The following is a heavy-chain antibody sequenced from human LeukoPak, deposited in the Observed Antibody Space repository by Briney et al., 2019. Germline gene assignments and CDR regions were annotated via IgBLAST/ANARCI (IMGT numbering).Heavy chain of an antibody. Sequence: GASVKVSCKASGYTFTSYAMHWVRQAPGHRLEWMGWINAGNGYTKYSQEFQGRVTITRDTSASTAYMELSSLRSEDMAVYYCARVVKYSSGPLTDFLPYYFDYWGQGTLVTVSS. D-gene: IGHD6-19*01. V-gene: IGHV1-3*03. CDR2: INAGNGYT. J-gene: IGHJ4*02. CDR1: GYTFTSYA. CDR3: ARVVKYSSGPLTDFLPYYFDY.